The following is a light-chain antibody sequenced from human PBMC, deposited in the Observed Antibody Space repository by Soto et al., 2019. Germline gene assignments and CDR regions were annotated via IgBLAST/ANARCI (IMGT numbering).Light chain of an antibody. CDR3: QQLKMYPST. V-gene: IGKV1-9*01. CDR1: QGINSL. CDR2: AAS. Sequence: IQLTQSPSSLSASLGDRGAITCRASQGINSLLAWYQQKTGKAPKLLIYAASTLQSWVPSRVTGSGSGTDFTLTIGSLQPEDFATYYCQQLKMYPSTFGGGTRVDI. J-gene: IGKJ4*01.